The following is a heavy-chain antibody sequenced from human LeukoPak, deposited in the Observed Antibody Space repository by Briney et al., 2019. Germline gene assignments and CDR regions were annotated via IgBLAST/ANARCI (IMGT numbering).Heavy chain of an antibody. J-gene: IGHJ4*02. Sequence: GGSLRLSCAASGLTFSSYSMNWVRQAPGKGLEWVSGITDSGGSTYYADSVKGRFTISRDNSKNTLYLQMSSLRAEDTAVYYCAKGGSSSFGYWGLRTLVTVSS. CDR3: AKGGSSSFGY. CDR2: ITDSGGST. CDR1: GLTFSSYS. V-gene: IGHV3-23*01. D-gene: IGHD6-6*01.